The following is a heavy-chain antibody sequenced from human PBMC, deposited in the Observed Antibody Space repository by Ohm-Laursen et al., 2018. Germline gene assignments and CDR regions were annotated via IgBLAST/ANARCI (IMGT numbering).Heavy chain of an antibody. CDR2: IYYSGNA. CDR3: ARDVPTIFGVAPKGYYYYGMDV. J-gene: IGHJ6*02. Sequence: GTLSLTCTVSGGSISSYYWSWIRQPPGKGLEWIAYIYYSGNANYNPSLKSRIALSVDTPKNQFSLNLSSVTAADTAVYYCARDVPTIFGVAPKGYYYYGMDVWGQGTTVTVSS. CDR1: GGSISSYY. V-gene: IGHV4-59*01. D-gene: IGHD3-3*01.